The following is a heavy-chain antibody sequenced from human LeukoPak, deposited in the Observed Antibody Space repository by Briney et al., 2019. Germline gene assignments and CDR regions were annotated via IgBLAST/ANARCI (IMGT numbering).Heavy chain of an antibody. CDR3: AGGLRSTSYKAEYFQH. V-gene: IGHV4-59*11. CDR2: IYYSGST. CDR1: GGSISSHY. Sequence: SETLSLTCTVSGGSISSHYWSWIRQPPGKGLEWIAYIYYSGSTNYNPSLKSRLTISLDTSKKQFSLKMYTAIAADTAIYYCAGGLRSTSYKAEYFQHWGQGTLVTVSS. D-gene: IGHD2-2*01. J-gene: IGHJ1*01.